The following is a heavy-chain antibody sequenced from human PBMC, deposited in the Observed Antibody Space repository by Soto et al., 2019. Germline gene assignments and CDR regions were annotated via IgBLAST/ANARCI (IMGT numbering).Heavy chain of an antibody. J-gene: IGHJ6*02. D-gene: IGHD1-20*01. V-gene: IGHV1-69*13. CDR1: GGTFSSYA. CDR3: ARDEGITGTSHYYGMDV. Sequence: SVKVSCKASGGTFSSYAISWLRQAPGQGLEWMGGIIPIFGTANYAQKFQGRVTITADESTSTAYMELSSLRSEDTAVYYCARDEGITGTSHYYGMDVWGQGTTVTVSS. CDR2: IIPIFGTA.